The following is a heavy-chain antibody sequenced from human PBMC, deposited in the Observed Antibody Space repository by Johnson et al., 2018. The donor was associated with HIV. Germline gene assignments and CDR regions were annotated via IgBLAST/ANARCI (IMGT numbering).Heavy chain of an antibody. CDR3: AKAMSPRVRGNI. V-gene: IGHV3-23*04. CDR1: GFTFSSYG. Sequence: EVQLVESGGGLVEPGGSLRMSCVASGFTFSSYGMTWVRQAPGKGLEWVAAISGTGGTTYYADSVRGRFSISRDKSKDTLYLQMSSLRAEDTAGYYCAKAMSPRVRGNICGQGTMVTFSS. J-gene: IGHJ3*02. D-gene: IGHD3-10*01. CDR2: ISGTGGTT.